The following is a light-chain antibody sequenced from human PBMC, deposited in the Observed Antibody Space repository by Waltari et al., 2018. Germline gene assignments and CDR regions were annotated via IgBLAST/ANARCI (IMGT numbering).Light chain of an antibody. V-gene: IGLV2-11*01. Sequence: QSALTQPRSVSGSPGQSVTIACTGTNSDVGGYKYVSWYQHHPGKAPKLMIYDVGKRPSGVPDRFSGSKSGNNASLNISWFQGEDEGDYYCCSYAGSYTTSVVFGGGTRLTVL. CDR1: NSDVGGYKY. CDR2: DVG. J-gene: IGLJ2*01. CDR3: CSYAGSYTTSVV.